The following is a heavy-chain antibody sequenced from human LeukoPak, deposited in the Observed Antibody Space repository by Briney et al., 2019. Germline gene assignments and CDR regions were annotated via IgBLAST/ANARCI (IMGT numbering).Heavy chain of an antibody. CDR2: ISGNSGTT. CDR3: AKDAGYFDWLLYS. Sequence: PGGSLRLSCAASGFTFSSYGMSWVRQAPGKGLEWVSGISGNSGTTYYADSVKGRFTISRDNSKNTLHLQMNSLRAEDTAVYYCAKDAGYFDWLLYSWGQGTLVTVSS. J-gene: IGHJ5*02. CDR1: GFTFSSYG. V-gene: IGHV3-23*01. D-gene: IGHD3-9*01.